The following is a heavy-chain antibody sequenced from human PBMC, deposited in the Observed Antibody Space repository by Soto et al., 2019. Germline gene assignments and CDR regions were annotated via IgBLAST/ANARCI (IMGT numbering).Heavy chain of an antibody. Sequence: PSETLSLTCAVYGGSFSAYYWSWIRQPPGKGLEWIGEINHSGGTSYNPSLKSRVTISVDTSKSQFYLKLTSVTAADRAVYYCARGSVDTVDSSGFYDYWGQGTPVTVSS. J-gene: IGHJ4*02. CDR3: ARGSVDTVDSSGFYDY. CDR1: GGSFSAYY. D-gene: IGHD3-22*01. V-gene: IGHV4-34*01. CDR2: INHSGGT.